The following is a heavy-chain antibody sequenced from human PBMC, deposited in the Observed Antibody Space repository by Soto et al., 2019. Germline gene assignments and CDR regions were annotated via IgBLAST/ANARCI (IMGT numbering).Heavy chain of an antibody. CDR2: TYYRSKWYN. Sequence: TLSLTCVISGDSVSSNSAAWNWIRQSPSRGLEWLGRTYYRSKWYNDYAVSVKSRITINPDTSKNQFSLQLNSVTPEDTAVYYCARGSRIAVDGYYYYYGMDVWGQGTTVTVSS. V-gene: IGHV6-1*01. J-gene: IGHJ6*02. CDR1: GDSVSSNSAA. CDR3: ARGSRIAVDGYYYYYGMDV. D-gene: IGHD6-19*01.